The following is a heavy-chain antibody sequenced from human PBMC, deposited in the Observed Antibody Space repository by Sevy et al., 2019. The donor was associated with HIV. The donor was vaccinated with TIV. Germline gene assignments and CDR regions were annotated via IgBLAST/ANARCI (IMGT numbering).Heavy chain of an antibody. CDR3: ARVSVYYYDSSGYYTTGNAFDI. J-gene: IGHJ3*02. CDR2: IYSGVTT. D-gene: IGHD3-22*01. V-gene: IGHV3-53*01. Sequence: GWSLRLSCAASGFTVGSNYMSWVRQAPGKGLEWVSIIYSGVTTSYADSVKGRFTISRDNSKNTLNLQMNSLRAEDTAVYYCARVSVYYYDSSGYYTTGNAFDIWGQGTMVTVSS. CDR1: GFTVGSNY.